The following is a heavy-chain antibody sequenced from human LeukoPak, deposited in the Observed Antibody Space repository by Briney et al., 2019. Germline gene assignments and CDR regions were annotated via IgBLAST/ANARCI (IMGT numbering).Heavy chain of an antibody. J-gene: IGHJ6*03. V-gene: IGHV3-7*01. CDR2: IKQDGSEQ. CDR1: GFTFTTYW. D-gene: IGHD2-2*01. CDR3: ARARYCSTTRCNYMDV. Sequence: GGSLRLSCAASGFTFTTYWMTWVRQAPGKGLEWVANIKQDGSEQHYVDSVKGRFTVSRDNAKNSVSLQMNSLRAEDTAVYYCARARYCSTTRCNYMDVWAKGPRSASP.